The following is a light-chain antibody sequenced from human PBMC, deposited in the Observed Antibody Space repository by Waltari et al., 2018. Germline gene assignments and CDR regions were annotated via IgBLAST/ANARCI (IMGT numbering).Light chain of an antibody. CDR3: TSYTSSNTWV. V-gene: IGLV2-14*03. J-gene: IGLJ3*02. Sequence: QSALTQPASVSESPGQSITISCPGTSSDIGAYNYVFWYQQHPGKAPKPMISDVTNRPSGVSNRFSGSKSGNTASLTISGLQAEDEADYYCTSYTSSNTWVFGGGTKLTVL. CDR2: DVT. CDR1: SSDIGAYNY.